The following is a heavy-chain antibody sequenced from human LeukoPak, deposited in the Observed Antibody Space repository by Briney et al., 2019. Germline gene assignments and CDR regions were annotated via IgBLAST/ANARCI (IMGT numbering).Heavy chain of an antibody. CDR1: GGSISSYY. D-gene: IGHD4-17*01. J-gene: IGHJ6*02. Sequence: PSGTLSLTCTVSGGSISSYYWSWIRQPAGKGLEWIGRIYTSGSTNYNPSLKSRVTMSVDTSKNQFSLKLSSVTAADTAVYYCARDGGDYGDYAPPPSSKYYYYYGMDVWGQGTTVTVSS. CDR3: ARDGGDYGDYAPPPSSKYYYYYGMDV. CDR2: IYTSGST. V-gene: IGHV4-4*07.